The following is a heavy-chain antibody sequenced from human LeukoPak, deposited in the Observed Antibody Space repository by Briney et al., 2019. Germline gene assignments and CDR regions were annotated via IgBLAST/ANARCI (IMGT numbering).Heavy chain of an antibody. CDR1: GYTFTSYG. D-gene: IGHD3-3*01. V-gene: IGHV1-18*01. CDR3: ARDPGRYDFWSGYSTTYYHYYGMDV. Sequence: GASVKVSCKASGYTFTSYGISWVRQAPGQGLEWMGWISAYNGNTNYAQKLQGRVTMTTDTSTSTAYMELRSLRSDDTAVYYCARDPGRYDFWSGYSTTYYHYYGMDVWGQGTTVTVSS. J-gene: IGHJ6*02. CDR2: ISAYNGNT.